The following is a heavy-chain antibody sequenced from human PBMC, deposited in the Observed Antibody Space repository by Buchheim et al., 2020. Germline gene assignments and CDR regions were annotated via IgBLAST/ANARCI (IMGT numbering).Heavy chain of an antibody. Sequence: QVQLQESGPGLVKPSGTLSLTCAVSGGSISSSNWWSWVRQPPGKGLEWIGEIYHSGSTNYNPSLKSRVPLPEDKSKKQSFLKLSSVTAADTAVYYCARVSRGYSYAQLDYWGQGTL. CDR2: IYHSGST. CDR3: ARVSRGYSYAQLDY. D-gene: IGHD5-18*01. J-gene: IGHJ4*02. V-gene: IGHV4-4*02. CDR1: GGSISSSNW.